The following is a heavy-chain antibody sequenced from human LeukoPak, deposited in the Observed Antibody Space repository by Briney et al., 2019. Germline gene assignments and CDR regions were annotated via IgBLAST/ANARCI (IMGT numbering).Heavy chain of an antibody. Sequence: ASVKVSCKASGYTFTSYGISWVRQAPGQGLEWMGWLSAYNGNTNYAQKLQGRVTMTTDTSTSTAYMELRSLRSDDTAVYYCARGGIQPIVYYYYYGMDVWGQGTTVTVSS. D-gene: IGHD5-18*01. J-gene: IGHJ6*02. CDR1: GYTFTSYG. V-gene: IGHV1-18*01. CDR2: LSAYNGNT. CDR3: ARGGIQPIVYYYYYGMDV.